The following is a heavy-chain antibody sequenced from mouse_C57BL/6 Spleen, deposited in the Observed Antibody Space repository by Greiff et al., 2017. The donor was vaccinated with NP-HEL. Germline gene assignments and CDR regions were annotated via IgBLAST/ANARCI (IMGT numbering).Heavy chain of an antibody. V-gene: IGHV1-80*01. CDR2: IYPGDGDT. Sequence: QVQLKESGAELVKPGASVKISCKASGYAFSSYWMNWVKQRPGKGLEWIGQIYPGDGDTNYNGKFKGKATLTADKSSSTAYMQLSSLTSEDSAVYFCARSYDYDGRFAYWGQGTLVTVSA. D-gene: IGHD2-4*01. CDR1: GYAFSSYW. J-gene: IGHJ3*01. CDR3: ARSYDYDGRFAY.